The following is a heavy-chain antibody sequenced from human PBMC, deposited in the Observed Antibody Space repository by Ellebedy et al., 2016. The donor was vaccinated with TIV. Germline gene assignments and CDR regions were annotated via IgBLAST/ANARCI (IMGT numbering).Heavy chain of an antibody. V-gene: IGHV3-33*06. D-gene: IGHD3-22*01. CDR1: GFTFSGFG. Sequence: GESLKISCAASGFTFSGFGIHWVRQAPGKGLEWVAIIWYDGSNAYYADSVKGRFTISRDNSKNTLYVQMNSLRAEDTAVYYCAKASGSSGNTNYYFDYWGQGTLVTVSS. CDR2: IWYDGSNA. CDR3: AKASGSSGNTNYYFDY. J-gene: IGHJ4*02.